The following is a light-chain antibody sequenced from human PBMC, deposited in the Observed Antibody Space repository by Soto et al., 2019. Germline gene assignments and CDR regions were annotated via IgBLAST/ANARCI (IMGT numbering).Light chain of an antibody. J-gene: IGKJ4*01. Sequence: EIVLTQSPATLSLSPGERATLSCRASQSVSSYLAWYQQKPGQAPRLLIYDASNRAIGIPARFSGSGSGTDFTLTISSLEPEDFAVYYCHQCSNCLTFGGGSKVEIK. CDR2: DAS. CDR1: QSVSSY. CDR3: HQCSNCLT. V-gene: IGKV3-11*01.